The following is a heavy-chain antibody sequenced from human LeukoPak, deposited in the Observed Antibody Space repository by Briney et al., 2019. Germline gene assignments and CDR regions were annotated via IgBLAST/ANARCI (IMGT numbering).Heavy chain of an antibody. V-gene: IGHV1-8*03. D-gene: IGHD1-1*01. CDR2: MNPNSGNT. Sequence: ASVKVSCKASGYTFTSDEIHWVRQATGQGGDWMGWMNPNSGNTRYAQRFQGRGTITSNTHVSRVYMALSSLRSEDTDVYYCAREDNWNAFDIWGQGTMVTVSS. CDR3: AREDNWNAFDI. J-gene: IGHJ3*02. CDR1: GYTFTSDE.